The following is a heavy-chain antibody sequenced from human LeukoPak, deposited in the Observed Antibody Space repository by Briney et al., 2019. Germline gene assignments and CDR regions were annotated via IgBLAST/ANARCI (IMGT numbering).Heavy chain of an antibody. J-gene: IGHJ6*04. Sequence: GGSLTLSCAASGFTFNGYWMSWLRQAPGKGLEWVANIKQDGGEKNYVDSVKGRFTISRDNAKNSLYLQMNSLRDEDTAVYYCARDRGFGQADVWGKGTTVTVSS. D-gene: IGHD3-10*01. CDR1: GFTFNGYW. V-gene: IGHV3-7*01. CDR2: IKQDGGEK. CDR3: ARDRGFGQADV.